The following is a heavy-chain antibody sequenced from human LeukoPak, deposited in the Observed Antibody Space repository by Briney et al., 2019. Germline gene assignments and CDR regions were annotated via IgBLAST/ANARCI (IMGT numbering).Heavy chain of an antibody. V-gene: IGHV4-38-2*02. Sequence: PSETLSLTCTVSGYSISSGNYWGWIRQPPGKGLEWIGSIYHSGSTYYNSSLKSRVTISVDTSKNQFSLRLSSVTAADTAVFYCARGWAAAGPFDYWGQGTLDTVSS. J-gene: IGHJ4*02. CDR1: GYSISSGNY. CDR3: ARGWAAAGPFDY. CDR2: IYHSGST. D-gene: IGHD6-13*01.